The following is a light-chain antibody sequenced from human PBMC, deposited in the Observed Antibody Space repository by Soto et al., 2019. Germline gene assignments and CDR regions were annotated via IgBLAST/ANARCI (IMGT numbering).Light chain of an antibody. V-gene: IGLV2-23*01. CDR3: CSYAGSSTSYV. J-gene: IGLJ1*01. CDR2: EGS. CDR1: SSDVGSYNL. Sequence: SVLPQPASGSGSPGQSITISCTGTSSDVGSYNLVSWYQQHPGKAPKLMIYEGSKRPSGVSNRFSGSKSGNTASLTISGLQAEDEADYYCCSYAGSSTSYVFGTGTKVTVL.